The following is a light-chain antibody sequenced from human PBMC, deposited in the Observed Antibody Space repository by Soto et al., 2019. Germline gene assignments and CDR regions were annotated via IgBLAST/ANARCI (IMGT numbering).Light chain of an antibody. CDR3: QEYSSHDLLT. CDR1: QSVSGY. V-gene: IGKV3-15*01. CDR2: GAS. J-gene: IGKJ4*01. Sequence: EIELTQSPVSLSLSSPCLANLXGRDSQSVSGYLAWYQHKPGQAPRLLIYGASTRATGIPARFSGSGTGTDFTLTISSLQPDEFATYDCQEYSSHDLLTFGGGTKVDIK.